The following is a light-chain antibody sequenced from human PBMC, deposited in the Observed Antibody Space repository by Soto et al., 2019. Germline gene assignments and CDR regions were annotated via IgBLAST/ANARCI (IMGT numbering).Light chain of an antibody. CDR2: ASV. CDR3: QLYGKT. J-gene: IGKJ1*01. V-gene: IGKV3-20*01. CDR1: QSDGSNF. Sequence: TQSPGAVSLSPGERATLSCKTSQSDGSNFVAWYQHKPGQAPRLLIYASVQRATGIPDRFSGSASGTDFTLTINRLEPEDLAAYCCQLYGKTFGQRTKVDIK.